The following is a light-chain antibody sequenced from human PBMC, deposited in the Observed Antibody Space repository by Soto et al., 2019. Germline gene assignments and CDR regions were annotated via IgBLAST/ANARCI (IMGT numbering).Light chain of an antibody. CDR2: EVN. CDR1: SSDVGGYNH. V-gene: IGLV2-8*01. CDR3: SSYGGRTKYVI. J-gene: IGLJ2*01. Sequence: QSALTQPPSASGSPGQSVTLSCTGTSSDVGGYNHVSWYQQHPGKAPKLMIFEVNKRPSGVPDRFSGSKSGSTASLTVSGLRAEDEADYYCSSYGGRTKYVIFGGGTKLTVL.